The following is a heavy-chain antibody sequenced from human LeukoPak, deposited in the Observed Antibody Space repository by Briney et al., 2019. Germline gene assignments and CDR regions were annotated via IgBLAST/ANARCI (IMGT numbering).Heavy chain of an antibody. J-gene: IGHJ4*02. V-gene: IGHV1-69*01. CDR2: IIPIFGTA. D-gene: IGHD2-2*01. CDR3: VRGKYCSSTSCFLY. Sequence: SVKVSCKASGGTFSSYAINWVRQAPGQGLEWMGGIIPIFGTANYAQKFQGRVTITADESTSTAYMELSSLRSEDTAVYYCVRGKYCSSTSCFLYWGQGALVSVSS. CDR1: GGTFSSYA.